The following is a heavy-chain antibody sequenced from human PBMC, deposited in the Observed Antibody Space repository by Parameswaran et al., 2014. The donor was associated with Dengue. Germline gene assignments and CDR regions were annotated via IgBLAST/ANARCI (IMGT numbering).Heavy chain of an antibody. J-gene: IGHJ6*03. D-gene: IGHD3-3*01. CDR3: ARGRARGVFGVVTTNYYMDV. CDR2: IYYSGST. Sequence: KGLEWIGYIYYSGSTYYNPSLKSRVTISVDTSKNQFSLKLSSVTAADTAVYYCARGRARGVFGVVTTNYYMDVWGKGTTVTVSS. V-gene: IGHV4-31*02.